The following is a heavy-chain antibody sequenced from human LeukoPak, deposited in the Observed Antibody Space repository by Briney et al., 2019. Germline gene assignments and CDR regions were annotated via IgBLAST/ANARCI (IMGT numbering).Heavy chain of an antibody. Sequence: GGSLRLSCAASELTFSGYWMNWVRQAPGKGLQWVGNIRQDGGQTHYSDSVKGRFTISRDNSKNTLYLQMNSLRAEDTAIYYCANGRLFKGLLNYWGQGTLVTVSS. V-gene: IGHV3-7*03. CDR3: ANGRLFKGLLNY. D-gene: IGHD3-22*01. J-gene: IGHJ4*02. CDR2: IRQDGGQT. CDR1: ELTFSGYW.